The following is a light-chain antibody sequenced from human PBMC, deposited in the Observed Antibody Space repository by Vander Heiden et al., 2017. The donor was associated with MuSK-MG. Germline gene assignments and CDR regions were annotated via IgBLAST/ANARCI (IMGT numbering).Light chain of an antibody. CDR1: QGIGNY. Sequence: IQLTQSPSSLSASVGDRVTITCRASQGIGNYLAWYQQKPGKAPNLLIYAASTLRSGVPSRFSGSGSGTDFTITISSLQAEDFATYYCQQLNSGPLTFGGGTKVEIK. J-gene: IGKJ4*01. V-gene: IGKV1-9*01. CDR3: QQLNSGPLT. CDR2: AAS.